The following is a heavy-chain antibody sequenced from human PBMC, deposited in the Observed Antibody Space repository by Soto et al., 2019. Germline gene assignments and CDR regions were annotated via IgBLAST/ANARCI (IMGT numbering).Heavy chain of an antibody. CDR2: SSNSGTFT. V-gene: IGHV3-11*06. CDR1: GFTFSDYY. Sequence: GGSLRLSCEASGFTFSDYYMSWIRQAPGKGLEWIAYSSNSGTFTKYADSVKGRFSISRDNAKNSLYLQINNLSGEDTATYFCARSGDNYNLLDYWGQGTPGTGSS. CDR3: ARSGDNYNLLDY. J-gene: IGHJ4*02. D-gene: IGHD1-1*01.